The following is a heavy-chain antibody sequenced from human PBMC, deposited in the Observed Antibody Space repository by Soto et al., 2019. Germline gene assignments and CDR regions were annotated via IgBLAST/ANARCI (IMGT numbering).Heavy chain of an antibody. Sequence: QPGGSLRLSCAASGFTFNSYAMHWVRQAPGQWLEWVAVISFNGIDTYYADSVKGRVTISRDNSRNTVFLQMTSLRTEDTAVFYCARDIERIRVPHHTPVGPRHWGQGXLLTVYS. V-gene: IGHV3-30*04. D-gene: IGHD2-15*01. CDR3: ARDIERIRVPHHTPVGPRH. J-gene: IGHJ4*02. CDR1: GFTFNSYA. CDR2: ISFNGIDT.